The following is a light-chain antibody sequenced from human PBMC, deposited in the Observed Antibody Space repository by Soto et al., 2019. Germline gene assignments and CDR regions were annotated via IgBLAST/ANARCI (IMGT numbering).Light chain of an antibody. J-gene: IGKJ5*01. CDR2: AAS. CDR3: QQLSNGPLT. V-gene: IGKV3-11*01. Sequence: EIVLTQSPATLSLSPGERATLSCRASQSVSSYLAWYQQKPGQAPRLLIYAASNRATGIPSRFSGSGSGTDVTLTLSSLEPEYFAVYYCQQLSNGPLTFGQGTRLES. CDR1: QSVSSY.